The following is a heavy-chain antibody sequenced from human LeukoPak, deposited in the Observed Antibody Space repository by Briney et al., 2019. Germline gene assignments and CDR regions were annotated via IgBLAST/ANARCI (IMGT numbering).Heavy chain of an antibody. CDR2: IKQDGSEK. CDR1: GFTFSSYW. Sequence: GGSLRLSCAASGFTFSSYWMSWVRQAPGKGLEWVANIKQDGSEKYYVDSVKGRFTISRDNAKNSLYLQMNSLRAEDTAVYYCARVVDFWSGYYRVNYYYYYMDVWGKGTTVTVSS. D-gene: IGHD3-3*01. CDR3: ARVVDFWSGYYRVNYYYYYMDV. V-gene: IGHV3-7*01. J-gene: IGHJ6*03.